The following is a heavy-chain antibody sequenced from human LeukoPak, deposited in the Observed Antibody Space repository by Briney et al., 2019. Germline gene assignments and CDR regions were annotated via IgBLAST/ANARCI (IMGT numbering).Heavy chain of an antibody. J-gene: IGHJ4*02. CDR1: GGSINSGDYY. Sequence: PSETLSLTCTVSGGSINSGDYYWSWIRQHPGKGLEWIVYIYHSGSTYYNPSLKSRLTISVDTSKNQFFLNLIYVTDADTAVYYCARDYQAAAGLEGDYFDYWGQGALVTVSS. V-gene: IGHV4-31*03. CDR3: ARDYQAAAGLEGDYFDY. CDR2: IYHSGST. D-gene: IGHD6-13*01.